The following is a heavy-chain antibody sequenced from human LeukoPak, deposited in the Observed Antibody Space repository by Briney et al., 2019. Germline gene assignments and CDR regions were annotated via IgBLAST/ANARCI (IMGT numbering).Heavy chain of an antibody. Sequence: SETLSLTCAVYGGSFSGYYWSWIRQPPGKGLEWIGEINHSGSTNYNSSLKSRVTISVDTSKNQFSLKLSSVTAADTAVYYCARRQGGFWSGYYPKPEYFDYWGQGTLVTVSS. CDR1: GGSFSGYY. CDR3: ARRQGGFWSGYYPKPEYFDY. J-gene: IGHJ4*02. D-gene: IGHD3-3*01. V-gene: IGHV4-34*01. CDR2: INHSGST.